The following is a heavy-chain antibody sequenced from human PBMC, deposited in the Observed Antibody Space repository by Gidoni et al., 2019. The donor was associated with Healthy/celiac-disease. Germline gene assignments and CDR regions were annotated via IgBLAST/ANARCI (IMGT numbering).Heavy chain of an antibody. Sequence: EVQLVESGGGVVRPGGSLRLSCAASGFTFDDYGMSWVRQAPGKGLEWVSGINCNGGSTGYADSVKGRFTISRDNAKNSLYLQMNSLRAEDTALYYCARVPPVPAARPTYYYYMDVWGKGTTVTVSS. CDR2: INCNGGST. J-gene: IGHJ6*03. V-gene: IGHV3-20*04. D-gene: IGHD2-2*02. CDR1: GFTFDDYG. CDR3: ARVPPVPAARPTYYYYMDV.